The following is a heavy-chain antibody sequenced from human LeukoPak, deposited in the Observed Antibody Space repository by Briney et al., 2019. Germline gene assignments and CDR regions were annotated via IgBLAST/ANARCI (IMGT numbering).Heavy chain of an antibody. J-gene: IGHJ5*02. D-gene: IGHD4-17*01. CDR3: VRSKSGTYGWFDP. CDR1: GGSISSSSSY. V-gene: IGHV4-39*07. CDR2: IYYSGST. Sequence: SETLSLTCTVSGGSISSSSSYWGWIRQPPGKRLEWIGSIYYSGSTYYNPSLKSRVTISVDSSTNQFSLKVSSVTAAGTAVYYCVRSKSGTYGWFDPWGQGTLVTVSS.